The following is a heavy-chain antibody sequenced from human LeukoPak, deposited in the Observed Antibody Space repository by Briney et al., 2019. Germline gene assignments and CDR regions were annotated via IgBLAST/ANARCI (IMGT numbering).Heavy chain of an antibody. CDR2: INHSGST. Sequence: SETLSLTCAVYSGSFSGYYWSWIRQPPGKGLEWIGEINHSGSTNYNPSLKSRVTISVDTSKNQFSLKLSSVTAADTAVYYCARASRWLQRRVHNYYGMDVWGQGTTVTVSS. CDR3: ARASRWLQRRVHNYYGMDV. V-gene: IGHV4-34*01. CDR1: SGSFSGYY. D-gene: IGHD5-24*01. J-gene: IGHJ6*02.